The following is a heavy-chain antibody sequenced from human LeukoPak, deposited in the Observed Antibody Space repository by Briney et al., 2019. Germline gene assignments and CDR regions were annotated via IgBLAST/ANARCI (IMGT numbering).Heavy chain of an antibody. J-gene: IGHJ3*02. V-gene: IGHV1-46*01. D-gene: IGHD2-8*01. CDR2: INPSGGTT. CDR1: GYTFTSSY. CDR3: ARQRGGQYEDAFDI. Sequence: GASVKVSCKASGYTFTSSYMHWVRQAPGQGLEWMGIINPSGGTTIYAQKFQGRVTMTRDTFTSTVYMELSSLRSEDTAVYYCARQRGGQYEDAFDIWGQGTMVTISS.